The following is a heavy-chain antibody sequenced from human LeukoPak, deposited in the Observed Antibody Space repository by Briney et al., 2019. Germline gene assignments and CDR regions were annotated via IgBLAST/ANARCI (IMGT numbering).Heavy chain of an antibody. V-gene: IGHV3-64*01. CDR1: RFNFSTYP. CDR2: ISTNGGYT. CDR3: VRSEGDSSGYYFDY. Sequence: GGSLRLSCEASRFNFSTYPMHWVRQAPGKGLEYVSSISTNGGYTYYVNSVKGRFSISRDNSKSTLYLQMGSLRAEDTAVYYCVRSEGDSSGYYFDYWGQGSLVSVSS. J-gene: IGHJ4*02. D-gene: IGHD3-22*01.